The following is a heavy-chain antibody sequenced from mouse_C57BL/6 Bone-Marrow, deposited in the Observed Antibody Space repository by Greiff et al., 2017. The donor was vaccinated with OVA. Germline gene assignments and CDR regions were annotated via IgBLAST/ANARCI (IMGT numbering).Heavy chain of an antibody. CDR1: GYTFTSYW. V-gene: IGHV1-52*01. Sequence: QVHVKQPGAELVRPGSSVKLSCKASGYTFTSYWMHWVKQRPIQGLEWIGNIDPSYSETHYNQKFKDKATLTVYKSSSTAYMQLSSLPSEDSAVYYCARGGSPDFYAVDYWGQGTSVTVSS. CDR2: IDPSYSET. CDR3: ARGGSPDFYAVDY. J-gene: IGHJ4*01.